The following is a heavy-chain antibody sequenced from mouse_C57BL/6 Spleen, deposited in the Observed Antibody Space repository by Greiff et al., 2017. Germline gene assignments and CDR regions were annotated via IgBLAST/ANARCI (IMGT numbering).Heavy chain of an antibody. D-gene: IGHD2-2*01. CDR2: IWRGGST. V-gene: IGHV2-5*01. J-gene: IGHJ4*01. CDR1: GFSLTSYG. CDR3: AKRSGYDDYAMDY. Sequence: VKLMESGPGLVQPSQSLSITCTVSGFSLTSYGVHWVRQSPGKGLEWLGVIWRGGSTDYNAAFMSRLSITKDNSKSQVFFKMNSLQADDTAIYYCAKRSGYDDYAMDYWGQGTSVTVSS.